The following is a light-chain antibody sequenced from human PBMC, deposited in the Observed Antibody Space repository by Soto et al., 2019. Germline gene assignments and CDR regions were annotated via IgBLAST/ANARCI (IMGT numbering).Light chain of an antibody. J-gene: IGLJ3*02. CDR3: SVWDDSLKGWV. Sequence: QSVLTQPPSASGTPGQRVTISCSGSNFNTGSHTVNWYQQLPGTAPKLLMHNNNQRPSGVPDRFSGSKSGTSASLAISGLQSEDEADYSCSVWDDSLKGWVFGEGTKLTVL. CDR1: NFNTGSHT. V-gene: IGLV1-44*01. CDR2: NNN.